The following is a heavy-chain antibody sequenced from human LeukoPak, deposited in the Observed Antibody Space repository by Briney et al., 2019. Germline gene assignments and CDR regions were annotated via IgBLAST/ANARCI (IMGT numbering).Heavy chain of an antibody. CDR2: IYYSGST. J-gene: IGHJ2*01. V-gene: IGHV4-59*01. D-gene: IGHD1-26*01. CDR1: GGSISSYY. Sequence: SETLSLTCTASGGSISSYYWSWIRQPPGKGLEWIGYIYYSGSTNYNPSLKSRVTISVDTSKNQFSLKLSSVTAADTAVYYCARESRWEIHWYFDLWGRGTLVTVSS. CDR3: ARESRWEIHWYFDL.